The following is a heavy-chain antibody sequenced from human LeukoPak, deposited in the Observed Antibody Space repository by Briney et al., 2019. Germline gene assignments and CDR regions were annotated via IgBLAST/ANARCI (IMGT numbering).Heavy chain of an antibody. J-gene: IGHJ4*02. Sequence: AGGSLRLSCETFGFTFSSYSMNWVRQAPGKGLEWVSYISSSSSTIYYAESVRGRFTISRDNVQSSVYLQMNSLRVEDTAVYYCARHREWATPPRWGQGTLVTVSS. CDR3: ARHREWATPPR. D-gene: IGHD1-26*01. V-gene: IGHV3-48*01. CDR1: GFTFSSYS. CDR2: ISSSSSTI.